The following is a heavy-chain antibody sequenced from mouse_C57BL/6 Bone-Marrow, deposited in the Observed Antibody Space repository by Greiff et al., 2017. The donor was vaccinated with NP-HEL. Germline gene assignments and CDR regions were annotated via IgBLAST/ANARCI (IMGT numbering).Heavy chain of an antibody. V-gene: IGHV5-12*01. Sequence: EVMLVESGGGLVQPGGSLKLSCAASGFTFSDYYMYWVRQTPEKRLEWVAYISNGGGSTYYPDTVKGRFTISRDNAKNTLYLQMSRLKSEDTAMYYCARLLQRGFAYWGQGTLVTVSA. CDR2: ISNGGGST. CDR1: GFTFSDYY. CDR3: ARLLQRGFAY. J-gene: IGHJ3*01.